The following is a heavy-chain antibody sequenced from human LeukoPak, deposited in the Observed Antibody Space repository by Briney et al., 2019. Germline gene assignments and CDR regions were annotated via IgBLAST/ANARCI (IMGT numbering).Heavy chain of an antibody. D-gene: IGHD6-13*01. CDR3: AKTGIATAGSQFDD. V-gene: IGHV4-31*03. CDR1: GASIRRSTYY. CDR2: IYYSGTT. J-gene: IGHJ4*02. Sequence: SETLSLTCTVSGASIRRSTYYCSWIRQRPGEGLEWIGYIYYSGTTYYNPSLKSRVTISVDTSKNQYSLKMRSVTAADTAVYYCAKTGIATAGSQFDDWGQGILVTVAS.